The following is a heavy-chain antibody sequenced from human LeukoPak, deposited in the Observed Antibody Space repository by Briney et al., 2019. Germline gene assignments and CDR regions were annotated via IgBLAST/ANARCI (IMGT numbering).Heavy chain of an antibody. CDR3: AKDLSGSSTGGGAFDI. V-gene: IGHV1-18*01. J-gene: IGHJ3*02. CDR2: ISAYNGNT. D-gene: IGHD1-26*01. CDR1: GYTFTSYG. Sequence: ASVKVSCKASGYTFTSYGISWVRQAPGQGLEWMGWISAYNGNTNYAQKLQGRVTMTTDTSTSTAYMELRSLRSDDTAVYYCAKDLSGSSTGGGAFDIWGQGTMVTVSS.